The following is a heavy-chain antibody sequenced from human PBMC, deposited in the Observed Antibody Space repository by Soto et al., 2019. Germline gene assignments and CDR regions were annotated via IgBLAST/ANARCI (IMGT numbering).Heavy chain of an antibody. J-gene: IGHJ4*02. D-gene: IGHD5-12*01. CDR1: GFTFSRHW. V-gene: IGHV3-74*01. CDR3: ARDEGYVGVDY. CDR2: INSDGSSI. Sequence: EVQLVESGGGLVQPGGSLRLSCAASGFTFSRHWMHWVRQAPGKGLVWVSRINSDGSSINYADSVKGRFTISRDNAKNTLYLQMNSLRVEDTAVYYCARDEGYVGVDYWGQGTLVTVSS.